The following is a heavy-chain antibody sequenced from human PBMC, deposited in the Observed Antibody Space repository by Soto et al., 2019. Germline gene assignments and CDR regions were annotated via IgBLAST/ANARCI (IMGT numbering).Heavy chain of an antibody. Sequence: GGSLRLSCAASGFTFNSCGMHWVRQGPGNGLEWVAFISYDSTKTYYADSVKVRFNISRDNSNISLYVQMNSLTGEDTAVYYCARTRRAWSDFHYYSLDXWGQGTSVTVS. CDR3: ARTRRAWSDFHYYSLDX. CDR2: ISYDSTKT. J-gene: IGHJ6*02. V-gene: IGHV3-30*03. D-gene: IGHD2-8*02. CDR1: GFTFNSCG.